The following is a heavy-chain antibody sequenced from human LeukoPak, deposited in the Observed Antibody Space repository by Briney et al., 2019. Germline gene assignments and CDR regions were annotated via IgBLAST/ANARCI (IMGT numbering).Heavy chain of an antibody. V-gene: IGHV4-4*07. CDR3: ARGPLYSNYVDY. CDR1: GGSIGSYY. Sequence: PSETLSLTCTVSGGSIGSYYWSWIRQPAGKGLEGIGRIYTSGSTNYNPSLKSRVTMSVDTSKNQFSLKLSSVTAADTAVYYCARGPLYSNYVDYWGQGTLVTVSS. D-gene: IGHD4-11*01. J-gene: IGHJ4*02. CDR2: IYTSGST.